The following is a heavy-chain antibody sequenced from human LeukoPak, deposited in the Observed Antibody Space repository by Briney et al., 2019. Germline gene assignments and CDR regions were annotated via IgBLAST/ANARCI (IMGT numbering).Heavy chain of an antibody. J-gene: IGHJ4*02. CDR2: VSSDGGST. D-gene: IGHD4-17*01. V-gene: IGHV3-64D*06. CDR1: GFTFSYYA. Sequence: GGSLRLSCSASGFTFSYYAMHWVRQPPGKGLEYVSGVSSDGGSTYSADFVKGRFTISRNNSKNTLYLQMSGLRGEDTAVYYCVRALSSTVTTKRKFDDWGQGTLVTVSS. CDR3: VRALSSTVTTKRKFDD.